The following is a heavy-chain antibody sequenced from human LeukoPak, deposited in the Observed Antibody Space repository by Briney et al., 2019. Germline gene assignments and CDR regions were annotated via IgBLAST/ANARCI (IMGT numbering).Heavy chain of an antibody. J-gene: IGHJ3*02. V-gene: IGHV3-7*01. CDR3: ARVSYYPHDAFDI. Sequence: PGGSLRLSCAASGFTFSSYWMNWVRQAPGMGLEWVAKIKQDGSEKYYVDSVKGRFTISRDNAKNSPYLQMNTLRAEDTALYYCARVSYYPHDAFDIWGQGTMVTVSS. CDR1: GFTFSSYW. CDR2: IKQDGSEK. D-gene: IGHD2-8*01.